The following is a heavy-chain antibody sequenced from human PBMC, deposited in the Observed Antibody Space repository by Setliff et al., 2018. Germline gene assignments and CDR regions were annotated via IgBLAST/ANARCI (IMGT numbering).Heavy chain of an antibody. CDR1: GGSLSSYY. CDR2: SYYIGST. CDR3: ARMTGFAYMDV. J-gene: IGHJ6*03. Sequence: SETLSLTCTVSGGSLSSYYWSWIRQPPGKGLEWIGHSYYIGSTDYNPSLKSRVTISLDTSKSQFFLKLNSVTAADTGVYYCARMTGFAYMDVWGKGTPVTVSS. V-gene: IGHV4-59*08.